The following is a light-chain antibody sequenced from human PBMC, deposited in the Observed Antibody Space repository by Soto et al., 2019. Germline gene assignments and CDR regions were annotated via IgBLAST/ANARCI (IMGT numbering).Light chain of an antibody. Sequence: EIVMTQSPATLSVSPGERATLSCRASQSVSSNLAWYQRTPGQSPRLLIYGASTRAAGIPARFSGSGSGTEFTLTISSLQSEDFAVYYCQQRSNWPWTFGQGTKVEIK. V-gene: IGKV3-15*01. CDR1: QSVSSN. J-gene: IGKJ1*01. CDR2: GAS. CDR3: QQRSNWPWT.